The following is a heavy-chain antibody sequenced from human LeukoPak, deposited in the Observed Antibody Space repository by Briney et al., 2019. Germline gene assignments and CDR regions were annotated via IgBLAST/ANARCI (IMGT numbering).Heavy chain of an antibody. CDR1: GGSISSYY. CDR3: ARRDDYGDYLRY. J-gene: IGHJ4*02. V-gene: IGHV4-59*08. CDR2: IYYSGSS. D-gene: IGHD4-17*01. Sequence: PSETLSLTCTVSGGSISSYYWSWIRQPPGKGLEWIGYIYYSGSSYYNPSLKSRVTISVDTSKNQFSLNLSSVTAADTAVYYCARRDDYGDYLRYWGQGTLVTVSS.